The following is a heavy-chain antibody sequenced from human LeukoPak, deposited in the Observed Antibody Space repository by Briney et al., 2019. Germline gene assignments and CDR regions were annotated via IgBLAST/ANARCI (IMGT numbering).Heavy chain of an antibody. Sequence: GGSLRLSCAASGFTFDDYAMHWVRQAPGKGLEWVSGISWNSGSIGYADSVKGRFTISRDNAKNSLYLQMSSLRAEDTALYYCAKWSGYYYDSSGYHDYWGQGTLVTVSS. J-gene: IGHJ4*02. CDR2: ISWNSGSI. V-gene: IGHV3-9*01. CDR1: GFTFDDYA. D-gene: IGHD3-22*01. CDR3: AKWSGYYYDSSGYHDY.